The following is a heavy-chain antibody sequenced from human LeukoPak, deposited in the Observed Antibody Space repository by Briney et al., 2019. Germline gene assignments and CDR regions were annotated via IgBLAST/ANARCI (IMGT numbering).Heavy chain of an antibody. D-gene: IGHD5-12*01. J-gene: IGHJ4*02. V-gene: IGHV5-51*01. CDR3: ARIPLGLRVIGYPDY. Sequence: GESLKISCKGSGYSFTSYWIGWVRQMPGKGLEWMGIIYPSDSETRYSPSFQGQVTISADKSISTAYLQWSSLKASDTAMYYCARIPLGLRVIGYPDYWGQGTLVTVSS. CDR2: IYPSDSET. CDR1: GYSFTSYW.